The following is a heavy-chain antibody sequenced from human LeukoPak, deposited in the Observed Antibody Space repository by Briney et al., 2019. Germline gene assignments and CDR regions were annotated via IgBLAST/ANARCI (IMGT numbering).Heavy chain of an antibody. CDR1: GFTVSTNY. D-gene: IGHD6-6*01. J-gene: IGHJ4*02. CDR2: IYSSGST. CDR3: ARDGGLAPYSSSTPFDY. Sequence: TGGSLRRSCAASGFTVSTNYMSWVRQAPGKGLEWVSVIYSSGSTYYADSVKGRFTIFRDNSKNTLYLQMNSLRAEDTAVYYCARDGGLAPYSSSTPFDYWGQGTLVTVSS. V-gene: IGHV3-66*03.